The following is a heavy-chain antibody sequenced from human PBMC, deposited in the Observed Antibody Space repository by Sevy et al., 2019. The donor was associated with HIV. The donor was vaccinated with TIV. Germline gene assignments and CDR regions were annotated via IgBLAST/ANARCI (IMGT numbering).Heavy chain of an antibody. Sequence: GGSLRLSCAASGFTFSNAWMNWVRQAPGKGLEWVGRIKSKTDGGTTDYAAPVKGRFTISRDDSKNTLYLQMNSLKTEDTAEYYCTPQDYYDSSGYNTLDYWGQGTLVTVSS. CDR1: GFTFSNAW. CDR2: IKSKTDGGTT. CDR3: TPQDYYDSSGYNTLDY. V-gene: IGHV3-15*07. D-gene: IGHD3-22*01. J-gene: IGHJ4*02.